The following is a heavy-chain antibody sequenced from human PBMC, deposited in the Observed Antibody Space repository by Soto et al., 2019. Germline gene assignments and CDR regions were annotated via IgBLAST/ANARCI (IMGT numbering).Heavy chain of an antibody. CDR3: ARGVSYCSGGSCYTLWYFDL. Sequence: VGSLRLSCAASGFTFSSYEMNWVRQAPGKGLEWVSYISSSGSTIYYADSVKGRFTISRDNAKNSLYLQMNSLRAEDTAVYYCARGVSYCSGGSCYTLWYFDLWGRGTLVTVSS. CDR1: GFTFSSYE. V-gene: IGHV3-48*03. CDR2: ISSSGSTI. D-gene: IGHD2-15*01. J-gene: IGHJ2*01.